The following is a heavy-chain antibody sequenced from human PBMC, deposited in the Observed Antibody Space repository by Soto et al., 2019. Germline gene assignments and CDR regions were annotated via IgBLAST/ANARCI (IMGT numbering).Heavy chain of an antibody. V-gene: IGHV4-30-2*01. D-gene: IGHD6-19*01. CDR2: IYHSGST. Sequence: PSETLSLTCAVSGGSISSGGYSWSWIRQPPGKGLEWIGYIYHSGSTYYNPSLKSRVTISVDRSKNQFSLKLSSVTAADTAVYYCARAVAGTSGWFDPWGQGTPVTVSS. CDR1: GGSISSGGYS. J-gene: IGHJ5*02. CDR3: ARAVAGTSGWFDP.